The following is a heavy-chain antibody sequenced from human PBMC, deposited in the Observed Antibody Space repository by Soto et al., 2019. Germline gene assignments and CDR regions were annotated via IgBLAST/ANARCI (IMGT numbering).Heavy chain of an antibody. CDR1: GGSVSSGSYY. CDR3: AREIGRYNWNFGRDYYYGMDV. Sequence: SEPLSLTCTVSGGSVSSGSYYWSWIRQPPGKGLEWIGYIYYSGSTNYNPSLKSRVTISVDTSKNQFSLKLSSVTAADTAVYYCAREIGRYNWNFGRDYYYGMDVWGQGTTVTVSS. J-gene: IGHJ6*02. CDR2: IYYSGST. D-gene: IGHD1-7*01. V-gene: IGHV4-61*01.